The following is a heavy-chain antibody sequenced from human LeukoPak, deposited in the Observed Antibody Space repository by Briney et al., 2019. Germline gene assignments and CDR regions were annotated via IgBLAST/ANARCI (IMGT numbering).Heavy chain of an antibody. CDR3: ARGKGYFDY. CDR2: IYYSGST. CDR1: GGSISNYW. J-gene: IGHJ4*03. Sequence: SETLSLTCTVSGGSISNYWWSWIRQPPGKGLEWIGYIYYSGSTNYNPSLKSRVTISVDTSKNQFSLNLKSVTAADTAVYYCARGKGYFDYWGQGTLVTVSS. V-gene: IGHV4-59*01.